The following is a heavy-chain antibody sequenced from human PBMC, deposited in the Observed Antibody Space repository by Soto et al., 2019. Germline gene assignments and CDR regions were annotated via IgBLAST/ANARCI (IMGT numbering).Heavy chain of an antibody. J-gene: IGHJ4*02. D-gene: IGHD6-6*01. CDR2: ISAYNGNT. V-gene: IGHV1-18*04. CDR1: GYTFTSYG. Sequence: QVQLVQSGAEVKKPGASVKVSCKASGYTFTSYGISWVRQAPGQGLEWMGWISAYNGNTNYAQKLQGRVTMTTDTSTSTADMELRSLRSDDTAVYYCAREGGPSTYSSSPVDYWGQGTLVTVSS. CDR3: AREGGPSTYSSSPVDY.